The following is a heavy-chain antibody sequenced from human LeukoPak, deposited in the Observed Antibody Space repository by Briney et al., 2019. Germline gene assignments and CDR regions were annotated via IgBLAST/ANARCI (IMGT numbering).Heavy chain of an antibody. Sequence: ASVKVSCKASGYTFTSYGISWVRQAPGQGLEWMGWISTYLGNTDYAQKFQGRVTMTTDTSTTTVHMELRSLRSDDTAVYYCARERSGWFFSNWGQGTLVTVSS. CDR3: ARERSGWFFSN. J-gene: IGHJ4*02. CDR2: ISTYLGNT. D-gene: IGHD6-19*01. CDR1: GYTFTSYG. V-gene: IGHV1-18*01.